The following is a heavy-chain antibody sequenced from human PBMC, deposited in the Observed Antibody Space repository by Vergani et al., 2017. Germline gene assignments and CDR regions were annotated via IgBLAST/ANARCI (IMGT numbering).Heavy chain of an antibody. V-gene: IGHV3-23*01. CDR2: IKNTGDST. D-gene: IGHD3-3*01. CDR3: AKPSPGITIFGWPLY. CDR1: GFTFSSHA. J-gene: IGHJ1*01. Sequence: EVQLLQSEGAVVQPGGSLRLSCVASGFTFSSHAMSWVRQGHGQGLEWVSSIKNTGDSTHYADSVKGRFTISRDNSKNTLYLQMNSLRAEDTAVYYCAKPSPGITIFGWPLYWGQGTLVTVSS.